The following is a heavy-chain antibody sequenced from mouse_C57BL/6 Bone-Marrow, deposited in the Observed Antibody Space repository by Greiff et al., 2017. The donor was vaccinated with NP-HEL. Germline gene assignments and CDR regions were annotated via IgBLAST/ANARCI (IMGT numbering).Heavy chain of an antibody. J-gene: IGHJ3*01. D-gene: IGHD1-1*01. V-gene: IGHV1-81*01. CDR2: IYPRSGNT. CDR1: GYTFTSYG. CDR3: AREDTTVPKFQAWFAY. Sequence: VKLMESGAELARPGASVKLSCKASGYTFTSYGISWVKQRTGQGLEWIGEIYPRSGNTYYNEKFKGKATLTADKSSSTAYMELRSLTSEDSAVYFCAREDTTVPKFQAWFAYWGQGTLVTVSA.